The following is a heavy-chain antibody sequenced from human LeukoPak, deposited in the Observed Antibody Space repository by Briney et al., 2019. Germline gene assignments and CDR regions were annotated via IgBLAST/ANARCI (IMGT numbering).Heavy chain of an antibody. J-gene: IGHJ6*03. Sequence: PSETLSLTCTVSGGSISSYYWSWIRQPPGKGLEWIGYIYYSGSTNYNPSLKSRVTISVDTSKNQFSLKLSSVTAADTAVYYCARGYSGYDVYYYYYMDVWGKGTTVTVSS. D-gene: IGHD5-12*01. CDR3: ARGYSGYDVYYYYYMDV. CDR2: IYYSGST. CDR1: GGSISSYY. V-gene: IGHV4-59*01.